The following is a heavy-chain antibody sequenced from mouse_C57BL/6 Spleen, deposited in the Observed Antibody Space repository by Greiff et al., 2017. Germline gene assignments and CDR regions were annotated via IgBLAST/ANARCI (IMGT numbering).Heavy chain of an antibody. D-gene: IGHD2-2*01. J-gene: IGHJ2*01. CDR3: TRGGLNYGYLYDFDY. Sequence: EVQLQESGEGLVKPGGSLTLSCAASGFTFSSYAMSWVRPTPEKRLEWVAYISSGGDYIYYADTVKGRFTISRDNARNTLYLQMSSLKSEATAVYYCTRGGLNYGYLYDFDYWGQGTTLTVSS. CDR1: GFTFSSYA. V-gene: IGHV5-9-1*02. CDR2: ISSGGDYI.